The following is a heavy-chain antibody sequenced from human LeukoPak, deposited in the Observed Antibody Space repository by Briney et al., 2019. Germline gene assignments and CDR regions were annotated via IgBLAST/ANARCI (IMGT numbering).Heavy chain of an antibody. V-gene: IGHV1-2*02. CDR1: GYTFTGYY. J-gene: IGHJ4*02. CDR2: INPNSGGT. Sequence: GASVTVSCKASGYTFTGYYMHWVRQAPGQGLEWMGWINPNSGGTNYAQKFQGRVTMTRDTSISTAYMELSRLRSDDTAVYYCARNHLGYCSSTSCYHFDYWGQGTLVTVSS. D-gene: IGHD2-2*01. CDR3: ARNHLGYCSSTSCYHFDY.